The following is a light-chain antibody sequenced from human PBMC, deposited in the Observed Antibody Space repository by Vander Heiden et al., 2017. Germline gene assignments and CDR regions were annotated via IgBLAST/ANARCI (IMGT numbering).Light chain of an antibody. CDR1: QSISSY. V-gene: IGKV1-39*01. CDR2: AAS. CDR3: QQRGT. Sequence: DIQMTQSPSSLSASVGDRVTITCRASQSISSYLNWYQQKPGKAPKLLIYAASSLQSGVPSRFSGSGSGTDFTLTISSLQPEDFATYYCQQRGTFGPRTKVDIK. J-gene: IGKJ3*01.